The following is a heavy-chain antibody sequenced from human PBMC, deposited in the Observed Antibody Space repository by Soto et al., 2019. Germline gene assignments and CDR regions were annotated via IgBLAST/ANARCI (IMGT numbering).Heavy chain of an antibody. V-gene: IGHV3-48*01. CDR3: ARPKNDFWSGYYTY. D-gene: IGHD3-3*01. CDR1: GFTFSSYS. J-gene: IGHJ4*02. CDR2: ISSSSSTI. Sequence: GGSLRLSCAASGFTFSSYSMNWVRQAPGKGLEWVSYISSSSSTIYYADSVKGRFTISRDNAKNSLYLQMNSLRAEDTAVYYCARPKNDFWSGYYTYWGQGTLVTVSS.